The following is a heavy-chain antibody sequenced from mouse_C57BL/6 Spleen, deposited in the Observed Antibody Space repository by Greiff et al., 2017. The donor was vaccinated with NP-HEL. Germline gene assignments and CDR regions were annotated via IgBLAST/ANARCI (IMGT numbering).Heavy chain of an antibody. D-gene: IGHD3-2*02. CDR1: GYTFTEYT. CDR3: ARHEDGDSSGHWYFDV. Sequence: QVQLQQSGAELVKPGASVKLSCKASGYTFTEYTIPWVKQRSGQGLEWIGWFYHGSGSIKYNENFKDKATLTADKSSSTVYMELSRLTSEDSAVYFCARHEDGDSSGHWYFDVWGTGTTVTVSS. V-gene: IGHV1-62-2*01. CDR2: FYHGSGSI. J-gene: IGHJ1*03.